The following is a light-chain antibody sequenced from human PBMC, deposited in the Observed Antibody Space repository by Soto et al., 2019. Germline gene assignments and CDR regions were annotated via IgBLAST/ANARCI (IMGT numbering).Light chain of an antibody. CDR1: QPINNY. V-gene: IGKV1-39*01. CDR2: GAS. CDR3: QQVYDFPHT. Sequence: DIQVTQSPSSLSASVGDRVSITCRTSQPINNYLNWYRQKPGEVPEVLIYGASSLQRGVSSRFVGSASGTYFSLTISSLQPEDFATYYCQQVYDFPHTFGQGTKVE. J-gene: IGKJ2*01.